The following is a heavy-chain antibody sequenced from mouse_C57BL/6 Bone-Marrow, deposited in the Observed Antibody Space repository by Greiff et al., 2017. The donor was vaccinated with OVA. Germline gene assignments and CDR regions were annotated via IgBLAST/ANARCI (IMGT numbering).Heavy chain of an antibody. J-gene: IGHJ4*01. Sequence: EVQLQESGPELVKPGASVKIPCKASGYTFTDYNMDWVKQSHGKSLEWIGDINPNNGGTIYNQKFKGKATLTVDKSSSTAYMELRSLTSEDTAVYYCARSIYDGYYVAMDYWGQGTSVTVSS. CDR3: ARSIYDGYYVAMDY. CDR1: GYTFTDYN. V-gene: IGHV1-18*01. CDR2: INPNNGGT. D-gene: IGHD2-3*01.